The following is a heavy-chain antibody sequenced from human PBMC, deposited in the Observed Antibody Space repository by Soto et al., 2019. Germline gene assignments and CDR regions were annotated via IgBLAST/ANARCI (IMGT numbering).Heavy chain of an antibody. V-gene: IGHV3-21*01. J-gene: IGHJ3*02. CDR2: ISSSSSYI. CDR3: ARDPQGGYGDYGDAFDI. D-gene: IGHD4-17*01. Sequence: EVQLVESGGGLVKPGGSLRLSCAASGFTFSSYSMNWVRQAPGKGLEWVSSISSSSSYIYYADSVKGRFTISRDNAKNSLYPQMNSLRAEDTAVYYCARDPQGGYGDYGDAFDIWGQGTMVTVSS. CDR1: GFTFSSYS.